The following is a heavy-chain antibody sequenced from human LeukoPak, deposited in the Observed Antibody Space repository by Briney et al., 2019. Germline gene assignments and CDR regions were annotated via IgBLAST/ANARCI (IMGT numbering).Heavy chain of an antibody. Sequence: ASVKVSCKASGYTFTSYGISWVRQAPGQGLEWMGWISSYNGNTNYAQKLQGRVTLTTDTSTSTAYMELRSLRSDDTAIYYCARRASGIYFDFDHWGQGTLVTVSS. CDR2: ISSYNGNT. J-gene: IGHJ4*02. CDR3: ARRASGIYFDFDH. CDR1: GYTFTSYG. D-gene: IGHD1-26*01. V-gene: IGHV1-18*01.